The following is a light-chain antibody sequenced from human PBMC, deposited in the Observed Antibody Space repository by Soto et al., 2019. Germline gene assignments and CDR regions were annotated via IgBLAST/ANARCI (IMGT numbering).Light chain of an antibody. J-gene: IGKJ2*01. CDR1: QSLLHSNGYTY. Sequence: DLVMTQSPLSLPVTPGEPASISCRSSQSLLHSNGYTYLDWYLQKPGQSPQLLIYWGSNRASGVPDRFSGSGSGTDFTLKISRVEAEDVGVYYCMQALQTPYTLGQGTKLEI. V-gene: IGKV2-28*01. CDR3: MQALQTPYT. CDR2: WGS.